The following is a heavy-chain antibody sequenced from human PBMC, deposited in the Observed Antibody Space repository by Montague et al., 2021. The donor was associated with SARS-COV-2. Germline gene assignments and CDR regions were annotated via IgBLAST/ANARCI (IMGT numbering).Heavy chain of an antibody. CDR3: AVDKTTIFGVVIIDY. J-gene: IGHJ4*02. CDR1: GFTFSSYS. D-gene: IGHD3-3*01. CDR2: ISSSSSYI. V-gene: IGHV3-21*01. Sequence: SLRLSCAASGFTFSSYSMNWVRQAPGKGLEWVSSISSSSSYIYYADSVKGRFTISRDNAKNSLYLQMNSLRAEDTAVYYCAVDKTTIFGVVIIDYWGQGTLVTVSS.